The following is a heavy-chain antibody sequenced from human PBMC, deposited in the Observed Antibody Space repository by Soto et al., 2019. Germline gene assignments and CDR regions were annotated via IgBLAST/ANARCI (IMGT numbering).Heavy chain of an antibody. V-gene: IGHV3-30-3*01. Sequence: GSLRLSCAASGFTFSSYAMHWVRQAPGKGLEWVAVISYDGSNKYYADSVKGRFTISRDNSKNTLYLQMNSLRAEDTAVYYCARDYCSGGSCFDGYNYYYYGMDVWGQGTTVTVSS. D-gene: IGHD2-15*01. CDR3: ARDYCSGGSCFDGYNYYYYGMDV. CDR2: ISYDGSNK. J-gene: IGHJ6*02. CDR1: GFTFSSYA.